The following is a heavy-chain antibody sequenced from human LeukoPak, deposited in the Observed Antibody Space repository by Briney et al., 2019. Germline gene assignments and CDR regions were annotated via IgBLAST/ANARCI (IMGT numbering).Heavy chain of an antibody. CDR2: ISGSGGST. Sequence: GGSLRLSCAASGFTFSGYAMSWVRQAPGKGLEWVSAISGSGGSTYYADSVKGRFTISRDNSKNTLYLQMNSLRAEDTAVYYCAKGERGYSGYDESTFDYWGQGTLVTVSS. CDR1: GFTFSGYA. V-gene: IGHV3-23*01. CDR3: AKGERGYSGYDESTFDY. J-gene: IGHJ4*02. D-gene: IGHD5-12*01.